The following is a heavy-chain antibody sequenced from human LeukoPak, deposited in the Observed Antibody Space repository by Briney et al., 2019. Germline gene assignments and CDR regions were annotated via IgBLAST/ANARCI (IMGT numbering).Heavy chain of an antibody. CDR2: ISAYNGNT. D-gene: IGHD2-15*01. V-gene: IGHV1-18*01. Sequence: ASVNVSCKASGYTFTSYGISWVRQAPGQGLEWMGWISAYNGNTNYAQKLQGRVTMTTDTSTSTAYMELRSLRSDDTAVYYCARGAWAVVVAASFDXWGQGTLVTV. J-gene: IGHJ4*02. CDR3: ARGAWAVVVAASFDX. CDR1: GYTFTSYG.